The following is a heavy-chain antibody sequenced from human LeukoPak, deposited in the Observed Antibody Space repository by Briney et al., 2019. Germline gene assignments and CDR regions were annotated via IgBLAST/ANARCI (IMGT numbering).Heavy chain of an antibody. J-gene: IGHJ6*03. CDR3: ARGPRIFYYDFWSGYISHYMDV. Sequence: GASVKVSCKASGYTFTGYYMHWVRQAPGQGLEWMGWINPNSGGTNYAQKFQGRVTMTRDTSISTACMELSRLRSDDTAVYYCARGPRIFYYDFWSGYISHYMDVWGKGTTVTVSS. CDR1: GYTFTGYY. V-gene: IGHV1-2*02. D-gene: IGHD3-3*01. CDR2: INPNSGGT.